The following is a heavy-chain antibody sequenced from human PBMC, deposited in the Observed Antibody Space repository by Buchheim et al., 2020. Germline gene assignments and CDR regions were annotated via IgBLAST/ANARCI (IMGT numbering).Heavy chain of an antibody. D-gene: IGHD6-19*01. CDR2: ISYDGSDE. Sequence: QVLLVESGGGVVQPGGSLRLSCAASGFTFSSYGMHWVRQAPGKGLQWVAVISYDGSDEYYGDSVKGRFTISRDNSKNTLYLQMNSLRSEDTAVYYCAKEVQWLAWSRGYYYGMDVWGQGTT. J-gene: IGHJ6*02. CDR1: GFTFSSYG. V-gene: IGHV3-30*18. CDR3: AKEVQWLAWSRGYYYGMDV.